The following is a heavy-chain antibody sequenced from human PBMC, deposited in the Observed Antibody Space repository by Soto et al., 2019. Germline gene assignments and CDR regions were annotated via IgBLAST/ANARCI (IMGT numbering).Heavy chain of an antibody. CDR1: GFTFNSVS. Sequence: QVQLVESGGGMAQAGTSLRLSCTGSGFTFNSVSQHWVRQGPDKGLEWVAVVSFDGKVTYYADSVKGRFTVSRDISKNTIYLQATSLSPEDTAVYYCAREPYGDSQYFDYWGQGTPVTVSS. D-gene: IGHD2-21*02. CDR2: VSFDGKVT. V-gene: IGHV3-30*04. CDR3: AREPYGDSQYFDY. J-gene: IGHJ4*02.